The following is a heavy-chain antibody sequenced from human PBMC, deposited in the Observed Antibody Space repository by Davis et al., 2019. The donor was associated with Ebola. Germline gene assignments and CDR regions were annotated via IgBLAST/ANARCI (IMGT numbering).Heavy chain of an antibody. V-gene: IGHV3-21*01. Sequence: GESLKISCAASGFTFSSYSMNWVRQAPGKGLEWVSSISSSSSYIYYADSVKGRFTISRDNAKNSLYLQMNSLRAEDTAVYYCARDNSSSQNYYYYGMDVWGQGTTVTVSS. CDR2: ISSSSSYI. D-gene: IGHD6-6*01. CDR3: ARDNSSSQNYYYYGMDV. J-gene: IGHJ6*02. CDR1: GFTFSSYS.